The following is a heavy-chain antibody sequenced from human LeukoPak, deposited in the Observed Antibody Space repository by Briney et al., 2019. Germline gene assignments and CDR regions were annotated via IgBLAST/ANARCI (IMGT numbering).Heavy chain of an antibody. CDR3: SKHPSSSFVVVTAIRAWFDP. D-gene: IGHD2-21*02. J-gene: IGHJ5*02. Sequence: VASVKVSCKASGYTFTSYYMHWVRQAPGQGLEWMGIINPSGGSTSYAQKFQGRVTMTRDMSTSTVYMELSSLRSEDTAVYYCSKHPSSSFVVVTAIRAWFDPRGQGTLVTVSS. CDR1: GYTFTSYY. CDR2: INPSGGST. V-gene: IGHV1-46*01.